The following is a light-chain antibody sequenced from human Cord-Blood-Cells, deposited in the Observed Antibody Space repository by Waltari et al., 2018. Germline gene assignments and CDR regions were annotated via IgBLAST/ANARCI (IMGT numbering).Light chain of an antibody. Sequence: QSALTQPAPESGSPGQSITISCTGTSSDFGSYNLVTWYQQHPGKAPKLMIYEGSKRPSGVSNRFSGSKSGNTASLTISGLQAEDEADYYCCSYAGSSTFVFGTGTKVTVL. CDR1: SSDFGSYNL. CDR2: EGS. V-gene: IGLV2-23*01. CDR3: CSYAGSSTFV. J-gene: IGLJ1*01.